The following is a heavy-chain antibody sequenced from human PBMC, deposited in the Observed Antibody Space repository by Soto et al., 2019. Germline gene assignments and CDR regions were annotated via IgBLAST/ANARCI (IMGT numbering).Heavy chain of an antibody. CDR2: ISYDGSNK. CDR3: ARDLDYGDSGFINYYYGMDV. Sequence: QVQLVESGGGVVQPGRSLRLSCAASGFTFSSYAMHWVRQAPGKGLEWVAVISYDGSNKYYADSVKGRFTISRDNSKNTLYLQMNSLRAEDTAVYYCARDLDYGDSGFINYYYGMDVWGQGTTVTVSS. V-gene: IGHV3-30-3*01. CDR1: GFTFSSYA. J-gene: IGHJ6*02. D-gene: IGHD4-17*01.